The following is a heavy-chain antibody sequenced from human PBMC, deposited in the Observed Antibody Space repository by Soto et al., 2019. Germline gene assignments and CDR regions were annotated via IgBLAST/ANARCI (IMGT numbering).Heavy chain of an antibody. CDR1: GGSISSYY. Sequence: QVQLQESGPGLVKPSETLSLTCTVSGGSISSYYWSWIRQPPGKGLEWIGYIYYSGSTNYNPSLNSRVTISVDTSKNQFSLKLSSVTAADTAVYYCARSLRQYYYYSYMDVWGKGTTVTVSS. CDR2: IYYSGST. J-gene: IGHJ6*03. D-gene: IGHD3-16*02. CDR3: ARSLRQYYYYSYMDV. V-gene: IGHV4-59*01.